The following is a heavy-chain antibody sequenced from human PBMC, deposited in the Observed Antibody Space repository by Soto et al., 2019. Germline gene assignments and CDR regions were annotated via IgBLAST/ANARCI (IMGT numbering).Heavy chain of an antibody. CDR3: ARDGLLWFGELSPFDY. V-gene: IGHV1-69*13. D-gene: IGHD3-10*01. Sequence: SVKVSCKASGGTFSSYAISWVRQAPGQGLEWMGGIIPIFGTANYAQKFQGRVTITADESTSTAYMELSSLRSEDTAVYYCARDGLLWFGELSPFDYWGQGTLVTVSS. CDR2: IIPIFGTA. CDR1: GGTFSSYA. J-gene: IGHJ4*02.